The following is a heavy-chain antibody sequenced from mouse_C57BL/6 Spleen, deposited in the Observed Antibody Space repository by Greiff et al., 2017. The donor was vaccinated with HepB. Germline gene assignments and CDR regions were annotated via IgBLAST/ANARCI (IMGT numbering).Heavy chain of an antibody. CDR3: ARRFITTDYFDY. D-gene: IGHD1-1*01. Sequence: EVQLQESGPELVKPGDSVKISCKASGYSFTGYFMNWVMQSHGKSLEWIGRINPYNGDTFYNQKFKGKATLTVDKSSSTAHMELRSLTSEDSAVYYCARRFITTDYFDYWGQGTTLTVSS. V-gene: IGHV1-20*01. CDR2: INPYNGDT. CDR1: GYSFTGYF. J-gene: IGHJ2*01.